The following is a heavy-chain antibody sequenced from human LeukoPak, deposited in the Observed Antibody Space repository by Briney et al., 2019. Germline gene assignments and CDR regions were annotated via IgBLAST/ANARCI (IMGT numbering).Heavy chain of an antibody. CDR3: AREGQWDLFDY. Sequence: QPGGSLRLPCAASGFTFSSYEMNWVRQAPGKGLEWVSYISSSGSTIYYADSVKGRFTISRDNAKNSLYLQMNSLRAEDTAVYYCAREGQWDLFDYWGQGTLVTVSS. J-gene: IGHJ4*02. CDR2: ISSSGSTI. D-gene: IGHD1-26*01. V-gene: IGHV3-48*03. CDR1: GFTFSSYE.